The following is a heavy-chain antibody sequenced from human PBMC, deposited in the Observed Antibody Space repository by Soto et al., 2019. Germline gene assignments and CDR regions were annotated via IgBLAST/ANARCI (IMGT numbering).Heavy chain of an antibody. CDR2: ISAYSGNT. CDR1: GYSFTSYA. D-gene: IGHD2-8*01. CDR3: ARDLGGQLMALDP. Sequence: QVQLVQSGAEVKWPGASVKVSCQPSGYSFTSYAIAWVRQAPGQGLEWMGWISAYSGNTDYGQKFQGRVTMTTDTSTSTAYMELRSLRSDDTAVYYCARDLGGQLMALDPWGQGTLVTVSS. V-gene: IGHV1-18*01. J-gene: IGHJ5*02.